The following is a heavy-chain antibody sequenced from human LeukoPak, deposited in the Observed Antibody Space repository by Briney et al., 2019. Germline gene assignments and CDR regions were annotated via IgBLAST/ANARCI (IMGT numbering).Heavy chain of an antibody. CDR3: ATSIYSSTWTNWFDP. D-gene: IGHD6-19*01. Sequence: GEPLKISCKGSGYSFTSYWIAWVRQMPGKGLQWMGIIYPGDSDTRYSPSFQGQVTISVDKSISTAYLQWSSLKASDTAMYYCATSIYSSTWTNWFDPWGQGSLVTVSS. CDR1: GYSFTSYW. CDR2: IYPGDSDT. V-gene: IGHV5-51*01. J-gene: IGHJ5*02.